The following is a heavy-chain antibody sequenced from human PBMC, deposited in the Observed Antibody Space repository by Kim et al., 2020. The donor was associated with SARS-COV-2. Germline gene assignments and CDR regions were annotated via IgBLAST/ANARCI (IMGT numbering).Heavy chain of an antibody. D-gene: IGHD3-10*01. CDR2: IYYSGST. V-gene: IGHV4-39*01. Sequence: SETLSLTCSVSGGSISRNNYYWGWIRQPPGKGLEWIGSIYYSGSTYYNPSLKNRVTISVDTSKNQFSLRLSSVTAADTAVYYCASLLWFGESTYDYWGQG. CDR3: ASLLWFGESTYDY. J-gene: IGHJ4*02. CDR1: GGSISRNNYY.